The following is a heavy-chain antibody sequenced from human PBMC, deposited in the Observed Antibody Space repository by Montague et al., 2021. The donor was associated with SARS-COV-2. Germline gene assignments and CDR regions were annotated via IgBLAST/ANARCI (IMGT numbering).Heavy chain of an antibody. J-gene: IGHJ5*01. CDR3: ARHPTGYPNWFDS. V-gene: IGHV4-39*01. Sequence: SETLSLTCTVSGGSITTFPYNSGWIRRPPGKVLECTATISYSGTTYYSPPLQSRATLSMDMSTQQFSLRLTFVTAADTAVYFCARHPTGYPNWFDSWGQGTSVIVSS. D-gene: IGHD5-18*01. CDR2: ISYSGTT. CDR1: GGSITTFPYN.